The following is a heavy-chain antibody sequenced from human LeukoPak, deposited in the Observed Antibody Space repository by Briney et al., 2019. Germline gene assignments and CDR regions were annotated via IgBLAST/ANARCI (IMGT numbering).Heavy chain of an antibody. V-gene: IGHV1-2*02. CDR1: GYSFTGHY. J-gene: IGHJ6*03. Sequence: ASVKVSCKASGYSFTGHYMHWVRQAPGQGLEWMGWINPKSGGTNYAQKFQGRVTMTRDTSISTAYMDMSSLRSEDTAVYYCARSSGYYSSLFYMHVWGKGTTVTVSS. CDR2: INPKSGGT. D-gene: IGHD3-22*01. CDR3: ARSSGYYSSLFYMHV.